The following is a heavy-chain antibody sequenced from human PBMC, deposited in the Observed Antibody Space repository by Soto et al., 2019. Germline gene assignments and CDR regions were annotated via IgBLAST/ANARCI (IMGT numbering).Heavy chain of an antibody. Sequence: GGSLRLSCAASGFTFDDYAMHWVRQAPGKGLEWVSGISWNSGSIGYADSVKGRFTISRDNAKNSLYLQMNSLRAEDTALYYCAKDISTGTTFSWFDPWGQGTLVTVSS. CDR2: ISWNSGSI. J-gene: IGHJ5*02. CDR3: AKDISTGTTFSWFDP. CDR1: GFTFDDYA. D-gene: IGHD1-1*01. V-gene: IGHV3-9*01.